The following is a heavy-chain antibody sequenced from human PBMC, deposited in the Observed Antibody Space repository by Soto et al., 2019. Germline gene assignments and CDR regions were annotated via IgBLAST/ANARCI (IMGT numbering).Heavy chain of an antibody. D-gene: IGHD6-19*01. Sequence: GASVKVSCKVSVYTLTEISMHWVRQAPGKGLEWMGGFDPEDGETIYAQKFQGRVTMTEDTSTDTAYMELSSLRSEDTAVYYCAVGRPGIAVAGSRRAFDIWGQGTMVTVSS. J-gene: IGHJ3*02. CDR2: FDPEDGET. CDR3: AVGRPGIAVAGSRRAFDI. V-gene: IGHV1-24*01. CDR1: VYTLTEIS.